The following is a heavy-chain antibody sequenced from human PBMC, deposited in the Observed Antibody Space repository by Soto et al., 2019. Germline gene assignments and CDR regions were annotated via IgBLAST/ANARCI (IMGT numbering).Heavy chain of an antibody. CDR1: GGTFSRNA. V-gene: IGHV1-69*01. CDR2: IIPLFGKA. J-gene: IGHJ4*02. D-gene: IGHD3-22*01. Sequence: QVQLVQSGAEVKKPGSSVKVSCKASGGTFSRNAISWVRQAPGQGLEWMGGIIPLFGKATYAQKFQGRVTITADESTSTAYMELSSLRSEDTAVYYCARDGTLYDSSGYYYLYWGQGTLVTVSS. CDR3: ARDGTLYDSSGYYYLY.